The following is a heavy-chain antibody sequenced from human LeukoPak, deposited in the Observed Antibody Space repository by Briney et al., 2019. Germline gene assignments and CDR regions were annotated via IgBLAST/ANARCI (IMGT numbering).Heavy chain of an antibody. J-gene: IGHJ4*02. CDR1: GFTFSSHW. Sequence: PGGSLRLSCAASGFTFSSHWMSWVRQAPGKGLEWVANIKKDGSEKYYVDAVKGRFTISRDNSKNTLYLQMNSLRAEDTAVYYCAKATSYYDILTLGYWGQGTLVTVSS. CDR3: AKATSYYDILTLGY. CDR2: IKKDGSEK. D-gene: IGHD3-9*01. V-gene: IGHV3-7*01.